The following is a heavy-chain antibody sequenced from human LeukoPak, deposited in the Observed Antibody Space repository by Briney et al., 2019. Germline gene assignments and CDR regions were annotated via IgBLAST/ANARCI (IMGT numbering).Heavy chain of an antibody. D-gene: IGHD1-26*01. Sequence: GGSLRLSCAASGFTFTNYAMNWVRLAPGEGLEWVSTISGSGGSTYYADSVKGRFTISRDNSKNTLYLQMNSLRAEDTAVYYCAKDRTSGGYFDYWGQGTLVTVSS. J-gene: IGHJ4*02. CDR3: AKDRTSGGYFDY. CDR1: GFTFTNYA. V-gene: IGHV3-23*01. CDR2: ISGSGGST.